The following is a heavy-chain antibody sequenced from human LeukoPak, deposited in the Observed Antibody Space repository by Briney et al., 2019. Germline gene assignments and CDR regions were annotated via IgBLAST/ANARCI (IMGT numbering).Heavy chain of an antibody. Sequence: PGRSLRLSCAASGFTFSSYAMHWVRQAPGKGLEWVAVISYDGSIKYYADSVKGRFTISRDNSKNTLYLQMNSLRAEDTAVYYCAKDHYYDSSGHPYFDCWGQGTLVTVSS. CDR3: AKDHYYDSSGHPYFDC. CDR1: GFTFSSYA. D-gene: IGHD3-22*01. V-gene: IGHV3-30-3*01. J-gene: IGHJ4*02. CDR2: ISYDGSIK.